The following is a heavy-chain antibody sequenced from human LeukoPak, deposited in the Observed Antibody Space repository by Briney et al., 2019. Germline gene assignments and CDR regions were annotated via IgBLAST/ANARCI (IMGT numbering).Heavy chain of an antibody. D-gene: IGHD3-22*01. CDR3: AALVGRYSSGLYYYYFDY. J-gene: IGHJ4*02. CDR1: GDSINSLDL. Sequence: SETLSLTCTVSGDSINSLDLWSWVRQPPGKGLEWIGEMYLSGTTHSNPSVKSRVTISIDKSKNQFFLNLSSVTAADTAVYYCAALVGRYSSGLYYYYFDYWGQGTLVTVSS. CDR2: MYLSGTT. V-gene: IGHV4-4*02.